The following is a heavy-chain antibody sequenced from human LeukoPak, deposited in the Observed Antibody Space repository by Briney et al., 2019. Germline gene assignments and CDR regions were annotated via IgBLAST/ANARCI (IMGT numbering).Heavy chain of an antibody. J-gene: IGHJ6*03. V-gene: IGHV3-53*01. D-gene: IGHD3-10*01. CDR3: ARERSYYYYYMDV. CDR1: GFTVFSNY. Sequence: PGGSLRLSCAASGFTVFSNYMSCGRQAPGKGLEWVSVIYSDGTTYYADSVQGRFTISRDNSKNTVYLQMKSLRAEDTAVYFCARERSYYYYYMDVWGKGTTVTVSS. CDR2: IYSDGTT.